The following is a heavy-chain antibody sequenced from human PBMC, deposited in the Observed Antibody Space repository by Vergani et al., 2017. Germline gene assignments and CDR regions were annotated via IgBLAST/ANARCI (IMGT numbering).Heavy chain of an antibody. CDR2: IKSKTDGGTT. V-gene: IGHV3-15*01. CDR3: TTDTYCSSTSCWKTDV. Sequence: EVQLVESGGGLVKPGGSLRLSCAASGVTFSNAWMSWVRQAPGKGLEWVGRIKSKTDGGTTDYAAPVKGRFTISRDDSKNTLYLQMNSLKTEDTAVYYCTTDTYCSSTSCWKTDVWGKGTTVTVSS. J-gene: IGHJ6*04. D-gene: IGHD2-2*01. CDR1: GVTFSNAW.